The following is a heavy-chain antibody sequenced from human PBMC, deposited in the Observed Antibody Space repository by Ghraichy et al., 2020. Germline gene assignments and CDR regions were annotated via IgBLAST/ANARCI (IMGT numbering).Heavy chain of an antibody. D-gene: IGHD3-22*01. CDR1: GGSFSGYY. V-gene: IGHV4-34*01. J-gene: IGHJ4*01. CDR3: ARRSRITMITHFDY. Sequence: SETLSLTCAVYGGSFSGYYWSWIRQPPGKGLEWIGEINHSGSTNYNPSLKSRVTISVDTSKNQFSLKLSSVTAADTAVYYCARRSRITMITHFDYWGHGTLVTVSS. CDR2: INHSGST.